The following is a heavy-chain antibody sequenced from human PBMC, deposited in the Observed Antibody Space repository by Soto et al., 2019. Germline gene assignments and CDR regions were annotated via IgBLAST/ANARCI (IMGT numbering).Heavy chain of an antibody. CDR3: ARRHLAVAVSPWFDT. CDR2: IDSSVEK. Sequence: QVTLKESGPVLVKPTETLTLRCTVSGLSITDSEMGVSWIRQPPGQPLEWLAHIDSSVEKSYRTFLKSRLAISKDTSKSQIVLTMTNMDPADTATYYCARRHLAVAVSPWFDTWGQGIPVTVSS. V-gene: IGHV2-26*01. CDR1: GLSITDSEMG. J-gene: IGHJ5*02. D-gene: IGHD6-19*01.